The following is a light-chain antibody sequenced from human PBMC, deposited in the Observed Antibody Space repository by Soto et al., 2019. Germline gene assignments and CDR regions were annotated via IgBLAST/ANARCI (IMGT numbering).Light chain of an antibody. Sequence: QSALTQPASVSGSPGQSITISCTGTRSDIGAHNFVSWYQQHPGEAPKLTLYDVNIRPSGVSNRFSGSKSGNTASLTISGLQAEDEADYYCTSWTTSTTMIFGGETKVTVL. CDR1: RSDIGAHNF. V-gene: IGLV2-14*03. CDR2: DVN. CDR3: TSWTTSTTMI. J-gene: IGLJ2*01.